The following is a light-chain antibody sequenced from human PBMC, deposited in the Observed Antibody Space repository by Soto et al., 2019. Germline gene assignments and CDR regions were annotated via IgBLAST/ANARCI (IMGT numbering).Light chain of an antibody. J-gene: IGLJ1*01. CDR1: SDDVGAYNS. CDR2: KGT. CDR3: CSSESESTYG. Sequence: QSVLAQPASVSGSPGQSITISCTGTSDDVGAYNSVSWYQQLPHKAPQVILYKGTQRPSGVSSRFSGSTSGNAASLTISGLQADDEADYFCCSSESESTYGCGTGPKVTVL. V-gene: IGLV2-23*01.